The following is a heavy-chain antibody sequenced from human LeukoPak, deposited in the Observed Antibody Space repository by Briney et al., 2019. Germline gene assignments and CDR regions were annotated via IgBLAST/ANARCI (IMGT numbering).Heavy chain of an antibody. CDR2: IKQDGSEK. CDR3: ARVRGYFDY. Sequence: GGSLRLSCAASGFTFSSYWMSWVRQAPGKGLEWVANIKQDGSEKYYVDSVRGRFTISRDNGENSVFLEMNNLRVDDTAVYYCARVRGYFDYWGQGTRVTVSS. J-gene: IGHJ4*02. V-gene: IGHV3-7*03. CDR1: GFTFSSYW.